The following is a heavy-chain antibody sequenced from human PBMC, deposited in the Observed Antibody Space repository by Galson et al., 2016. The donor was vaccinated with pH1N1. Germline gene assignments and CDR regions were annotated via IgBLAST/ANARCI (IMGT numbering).Heavy chain of an antibody. Sequence: SLRLSCAASGFTFSDYYMNWVRQAPGKGLEWLSYISSISTDYTNYADSVKGRFTISRDNAKNSLYLEMNSLRAEDTAVYYCAASGSYDAFDIWGQGTMVTVSS. V-gene: IGHV3-11*06. CDR3: AASGSYDAFDI. CDR1: GFTFSDYY. D-gene: IGHD1-26*01. CDR2: ISSISTDYT. J-gene: IGHJ3*02.